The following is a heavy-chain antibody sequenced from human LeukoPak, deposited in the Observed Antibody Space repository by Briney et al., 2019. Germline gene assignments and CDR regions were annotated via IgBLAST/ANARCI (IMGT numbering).Heavy chain of an antibody. D-gene: IGHD3-22*01. CDR1: GGSISSYY. J-gene: IGHJ4*02. Sequence: SETLSLTCTVSGGSISSYYWSWIRQPPGKGLEWIGYIYYSGSTNYNPSLKSRITISVDTSKNQFSLKLSSVTAADTAVYYCARLAYYYDSSGYPDYWGQGTLVTVSS. CDR2: IYYSGST. V-gene: IGHV4-59*08. CDR3: ARLAYYYDSSGYPDY.